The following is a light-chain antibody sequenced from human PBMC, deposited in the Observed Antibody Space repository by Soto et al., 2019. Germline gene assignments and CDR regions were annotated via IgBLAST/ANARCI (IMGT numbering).Light chain of an antibody. Sequence: EIVMTQSPASLSLSPGETATLSCRASQSISNSLAWYQQKPGQAPILLIYGASTRATGIPARLSGSGSGTEFTLTISSLQSEDSALSYCQQYNNWPPRTFGQGTKLEIK. J-gene: IGKJ2*01. CDR3: QQYNNWPPRT. CDR2: GAS. V-gene: IGKV3-15*01. CDR1: QSISNS.